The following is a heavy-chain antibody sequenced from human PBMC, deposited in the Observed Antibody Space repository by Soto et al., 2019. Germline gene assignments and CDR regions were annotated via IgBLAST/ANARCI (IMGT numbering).Heavy chain of an antibody. CDR3: AKTCRYCSDDSPRS. D-gene: IGHD2-15*01. CDR1: RFTFSSYA. J-gene: IGHJ4*02. V-gene: IGHV3-23*01. CDR2: ISTSGAIT. Sequence: GGSLRLSCTASRFTFSSYALSWVRQAPGKGLEWVSAISTSGAITYYAESVRGRFTISRDDSKNTLYLQMNSLRAEDTAVYYCAKTCRYCSDDSPRSWGQGTLVTVSS.